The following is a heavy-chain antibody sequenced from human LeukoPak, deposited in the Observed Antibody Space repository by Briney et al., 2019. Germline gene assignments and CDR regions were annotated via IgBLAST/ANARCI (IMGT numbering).Heavy chain of an antibody. Sequence: SETLSLTCAVYGGSFSGYYWSWIRQPPGKGLEWIGEINHSGSTNYNPSLKSRVTILVDTSKNQFSLKLSSVTAADTAVYYCARGLRGGHDYGDYSGYWGQGTLVTVSS. CDR3: ARGLRGGHDYGDYSGY. CDR1: GGSFSGYY. CDR2: INHSGST. V-gene: IGHV4-34*01. J-gene: IGHJ4*02. D-gene: IGHD4-17*01.